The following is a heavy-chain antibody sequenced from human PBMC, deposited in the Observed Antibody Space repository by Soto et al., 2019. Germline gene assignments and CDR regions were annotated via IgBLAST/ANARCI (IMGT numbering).Heavy chain of an antibody. CDR2: ISAYSGNT. CDR1: GYTFTSYG. Sequence: GASVKVSCKASGYTFTSYGISWVRQAPGQGLEWMGWISAYSGNTNYAQKLQGRVTMTTDTPTSTAYMELRSLRSDDTAVYYCAREGLRFLEWLPNNYYMDVWGKGTTVTVSS. V-gene: IGHV1-18*01. CDR3: AREGLRFLEWLPNNYYMDV. D-gene: IGHD3-3*01. J-gene: IGHJ6*03.